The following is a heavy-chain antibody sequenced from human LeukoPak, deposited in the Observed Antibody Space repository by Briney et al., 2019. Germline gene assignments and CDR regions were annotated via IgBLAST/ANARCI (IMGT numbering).Heavy chain of an antibody. Sequence: GGALRLSCAASGFTFSSYGMHWVRQAPGKGLEWVAVISDDGSNKYNAHSVKGRFTISRDNSKNTLYLQMNSLRAEDTAVYYCAKDIVVVPAAPLGDYYYGMDVWGQGTTVTVSS. CDR1: GFTFSSYG. D-gene: IGHD2-2*01. J-gene: IGHJ6*02. CDR3: AKDIVVVPAAPLGDYYYGMDV. V-gene: IGHV3-30*18. CDR2: ISDDGSNK.